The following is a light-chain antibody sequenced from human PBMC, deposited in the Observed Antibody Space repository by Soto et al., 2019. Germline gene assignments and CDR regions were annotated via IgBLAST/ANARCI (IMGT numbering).Light chain of an antibody. CDR2: AAS. CDR3: HQVNDIPLT. Sequence: IQMTQSPSSVSASIGDRVTLTCRASQDVRTWLAWYQQKPGRAPKLLIHAASRLQSGVPSRFSGSESGTAFTLTISNLQPDDLGTYYCHQVNDIPLTFGPGTKVDIK. CDR1: QDVRTW. J-gene: IGKJ3*01. V-gene: IGKV1-12*01.